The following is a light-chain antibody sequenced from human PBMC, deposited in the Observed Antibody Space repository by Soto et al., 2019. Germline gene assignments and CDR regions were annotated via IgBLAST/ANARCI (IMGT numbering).Light chain of an antibody. CDR2: DAS. V-gene: IGKV1-5*01. J-gene: IGKJ1*01. CDR1: QSISSW. Sequence: DIQMTQSPSTLSASVGDRVTITCRASQSISSWLAWYQQKPGKAPKLLIYDASSLESGVPSRFSGSGSGTEFTLTTSRLQPDDFATYYCQQYNSYSPWTFGQGTKVDSK. CDR3: QQYNSYSPWT.